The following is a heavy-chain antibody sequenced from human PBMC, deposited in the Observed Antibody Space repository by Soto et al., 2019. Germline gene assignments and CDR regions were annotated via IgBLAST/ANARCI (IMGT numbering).Heavy chain of an antibody. CDR2: ISAYNGNT. D-gene: IGHD3-10*01. CDR3: AREGGGEWFGELPLDY. V-gene: IGHV1-18*01. J-gene: IGHJ4*02. CDR1: GYTFTSYG. Sequence: QVQLVQSGAEVKKPGASVKVSCKASGYTFTSYGISWVRQAPGQGLEWMGWISAYNGNTNYAQKLQGRVSMTTDTSTRTAYMERRGLRSDDSAVYYCAREGGGEWFGELPLDYWGQGTLVTVSS.